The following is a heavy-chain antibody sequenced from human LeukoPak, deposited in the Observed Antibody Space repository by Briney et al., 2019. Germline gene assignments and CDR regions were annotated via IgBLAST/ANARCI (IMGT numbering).Heavy chain of an antibody. V-gene: IGHV3-7*01. J-gene: IGHJ4*02. CDR1: GFTFSSYW. D-gene: IGHD3-10*01. CDR3: ARLVLLWFGELDY. Sequence: PGGSLRLSCAASGFTFSSYWMSWVRQAPGKGLEWVANIKQDGSEKYYVDSVKGRFTISRDNAKNPLYLQMNSLRAEDTAVYYCARLVLLWFGELDYWGQGTLVTVSS. CDR2: IKQDGSEK.